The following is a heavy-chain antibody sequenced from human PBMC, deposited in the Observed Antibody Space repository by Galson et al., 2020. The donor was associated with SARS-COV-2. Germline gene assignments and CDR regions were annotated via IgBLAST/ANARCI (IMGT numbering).Heavy chain of an antibody. J-gene: IGHJ5*02. CDR2: IWYDGSNK. CDR3: ARGANWFDP. Sequence: QAGGSLRLSCAASGFTFSSYGMHWVRQASGKGLEWVAVIWYDGSNKYYADSVKGRFTISRDNSKNTLYLQMNSLRAEDTAVYYCARGANWFDPWGQGTLVTVSS. V-gene: IGHV3-33*01. CDR1: GFTFSSYG.